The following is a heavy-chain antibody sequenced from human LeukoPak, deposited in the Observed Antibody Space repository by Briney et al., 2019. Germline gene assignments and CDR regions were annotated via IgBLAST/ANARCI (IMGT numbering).Heavy chain of an antibody. Sequence: GGSLRLSCAASGFTFSSYEMNWVRQAPGKGLEWVSYISSSGSTRYYADSVKGRFTTSRDNAKNSLYLQINSLRAEDTAVYYCARDPYSGYYGDYYYYYMDVWGKGTTVTISS. CDR2: ISSSGSTR. J-gene: IGHJ6*03. D-gene: IGHD5-12*01. CDR3: ARDPYSGYYGDYYYYYMDV. V-gene: IGHV3-48*03. CDR1: GFTFSSYE.